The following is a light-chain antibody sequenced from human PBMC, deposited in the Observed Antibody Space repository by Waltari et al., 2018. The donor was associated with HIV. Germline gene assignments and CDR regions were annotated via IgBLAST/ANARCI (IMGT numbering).Light chain of an antibody. CDR3: QQRSTWPRT. V-gene: IGKV3-11*01. CDR2: DVS. Sequence: EIVLTQSPATLSLSPRESTTLPRRASQSVSSYLAWYQQKPGQAPRLLIYDVSNRATGIPARFSGSGSGTDFTLTISSLEPEDFAVYYCQQRSTWPRTFGPGTKVDIK. J-gene: IGKJ3*01. CDR1: QSVSSY.